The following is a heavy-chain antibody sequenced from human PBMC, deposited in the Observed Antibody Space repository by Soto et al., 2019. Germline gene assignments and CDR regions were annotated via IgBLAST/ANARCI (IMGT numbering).Heavy chain of an antibody. V-gene: IGHV5-51*03. J-gene: IGHJ3*02. Sequence: EVQLVQSGAEVKKPGESLKISCKGSGYSFTSYWIGWVRQMPGKGLEWMGIIYPGDSDTRYSPSFQGQVTISADKSISTAYLQWCSLPASDNAGYYCAWGVAVGKVCDGFGIWGQGTKVTVSS. CDR1: GYSFTSYW. CDR3: AWGVAVGKVCDGFGI. D-gene: IGHD3-16*01. CDR2: IYPGDSDT.